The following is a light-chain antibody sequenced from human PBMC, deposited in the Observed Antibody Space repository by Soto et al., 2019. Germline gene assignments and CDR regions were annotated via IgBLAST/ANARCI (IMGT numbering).Light chain of an antibody. Sequence: DIQMTQSPSSLSASVGDRVTITCRASQTISTYLNWYQQNPGKAPKLLIYAASNLQSGVPSRFSGSGSGTDFTLTINSLQPEDFATYYCQHSFNIPYTFGQGTKLDIK. CDR3: QHSFNIPYT. J-gene: IGKJ2*01. V-gene: IGKV1-39*01. CDR2: AAS. CDR1: QTISTY.